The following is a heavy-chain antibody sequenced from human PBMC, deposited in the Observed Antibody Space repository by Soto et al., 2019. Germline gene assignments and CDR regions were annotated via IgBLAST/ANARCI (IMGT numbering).Heavy chain of an antibody. CDR3: ARDGXPGXGRRYWYFDL. CDR2: ISSSSSTI. J-gene: IGHJ2*01. D-gene: IGHD3-10*01. CDR1: GFTFSSYS. Sequence: EVQLVESGGGLVQPGGSLRLSCAASGFTFSSYSMNWVRQAPGKGLEWVSYISSSSSTIYYADSVKGRFTISRDNANNSLYLQMXSLRDEDTAVYYCARDGXPGXGRRYWYFDLWGRGTLVTVSS. V-gene: IGHV3-48*02.